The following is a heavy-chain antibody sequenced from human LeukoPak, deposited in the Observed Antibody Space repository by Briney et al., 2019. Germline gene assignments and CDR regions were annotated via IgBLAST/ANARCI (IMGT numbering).Heavy chain of an antibody. CDR1: GFTFSSCW. D-gene: IGHD2-2*01. CDR2: IKQDGSEK. J-gene: IGHJ4*02. Sequence: GGSLRLSCAASGFTFSSCWMSWVRQAPGKGPEWVANIKQDGSEKYYVDSVKGRFTISRDNAKNSLYLQMNSLRAEDTAVYYCARGGLLKYQLAIDYWGQGTLVTVSS. V-gene: IGHV3-7*05. CDR3: ARGGLLKYQLAIDY.